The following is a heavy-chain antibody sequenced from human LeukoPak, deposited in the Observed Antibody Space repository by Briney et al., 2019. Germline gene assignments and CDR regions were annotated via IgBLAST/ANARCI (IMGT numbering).Heavy chain of an antibody. J-gene: IGHJ4*02. CDR3: ASVLDTAMWY. CDR1: GFTVSSNY. Sequence: GGSLRLSCAASGFTVSSNYMSWVRQAPGKGLEWVSVIYSGGSTYYADSVKGRFTISRDSSKNTLYLQMNSLRAEDTAVYYCASVLDTAMWYWGQGTLVTVSS. V-gene: IGHV3-53*01. CDR2: IYSGGST. D-gene: IGHD5-18*01.